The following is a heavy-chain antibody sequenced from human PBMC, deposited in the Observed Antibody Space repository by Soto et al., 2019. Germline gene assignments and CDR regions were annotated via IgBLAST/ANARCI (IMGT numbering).Heavy chain of an antibody. CDR1: GYSFTSYW. Sequence: VESLKISCKGSGYSFTSYWIGWVRQMPGKGLEWMVIIYSGDSDTRYSPSFQGQVTISVDKSISIAYLQWSSLKDSETAMYYCGRVPRYCSGGRCYKFDXWGQGTLVTVS. CDR3: GRVPRYCSGGRCYKFDX. D-gene: IGHD2-15*01. CDR2: IYSGDSDT. V-gene: IGHV5-51*01. J-gene: IGHJ5*02.